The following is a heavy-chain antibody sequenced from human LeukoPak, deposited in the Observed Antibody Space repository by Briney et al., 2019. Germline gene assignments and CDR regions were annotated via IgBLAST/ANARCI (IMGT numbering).Heavy chain of an antibody. D-gene: IGHD3-22*01. CDR2: IYYSGNT. CDR3: ARVGYYDSSGYYSNQYFDY. Sequence: SETLSLTCTVSGGSTRSYYWSWIRQPPGKGLEWIGYIYYSGNTNYNPSLKSRVTISVDTSKNQFSLKLSSVTAADTAVYYCARVGYYDSSGYYSNQYFDYWGQGTLVTVSS. CDR1: GGSTRSYY. V-gene: IGHV4-59*12. J-gene: IGHJ4*02.